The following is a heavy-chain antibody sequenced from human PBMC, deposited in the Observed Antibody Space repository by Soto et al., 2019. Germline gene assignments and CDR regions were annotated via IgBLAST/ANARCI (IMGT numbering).Heavy chain of an antibody. Sequence: GGSLRLSCKVSGATISNYEMTWVRQAPGKGLEWISYISSRGTSMYYADSVKGRFSISRDNAKNSLYLQMNSLRVEDTAVYYCARDQTYYDILTGYYKISGFFDLWGRGALVTVSS. CDR1: GATISNYE. V-gene: IGHV3-48*03. J-gene: IGHJ2*01. CDR2: ISSRGTSM. D-gene: IGHD3-9*01. CDR3: ARDQTYYDILTGYYKISGFFDL.